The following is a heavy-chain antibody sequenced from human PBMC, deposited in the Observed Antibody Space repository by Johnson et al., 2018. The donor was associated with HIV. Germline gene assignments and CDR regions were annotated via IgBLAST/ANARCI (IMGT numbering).Heavy chain of an antibody. CDR2: IKQDGSER. V-gene: IGHV3-7*02. J-gene: IGHJ3*02. Sequence: VQLVESGGGLVMPGGSLRVSCAASGFTFSDYYMAWIRQTPGKGLEWVANIKQDGSERYYVDSVKGRFTISRDNAKNTLYLQMNSLRAEDTAVYYCAKGSGWYSAFDIWGQGTMVTVTS. CDR3: AKGSGWYSAFDI. D-gene: IGHD6-19*01. CDR1: GFTFSDYY.